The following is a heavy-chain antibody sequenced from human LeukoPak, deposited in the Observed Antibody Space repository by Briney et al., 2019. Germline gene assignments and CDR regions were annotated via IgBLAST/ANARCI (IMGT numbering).Heavy chain of an antibody. CDR1: GGSFSGYY. CDR3: AGNGYDYGDYDY. D-gene: IGHD4-17*01. Sequence: SETLSLTCAVYGGSFSGYYWSWIRQPPGKGLEWIGEINHSGSTNYNPSLKSRVTISVDTSKNQFSLKLSSVTAADTAVYYCAGNGYDYGDYDYWGQGTLVTVSS. V-gene: IGHV4-34*01. J-gene: IGHJ4*02. CDR2: INHSGST.